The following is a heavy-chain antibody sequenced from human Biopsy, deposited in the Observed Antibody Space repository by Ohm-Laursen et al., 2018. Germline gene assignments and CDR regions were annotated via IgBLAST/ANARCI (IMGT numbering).Heavy chain of an antibody. D-gene: IGHD4-23*01. CDR2: ISHTGYT. V-gene: IGHV4-59*11. CDR1: GGSFTGHY. J-gene: IGHJ1*01. CDR3: ARGSNEYGGLYFPH. Sequence: PSQTLSLTCTVSGGSFTGHYWNWIRQPPGKGLEWIGHISHTGYTSYKSSLKSRVTISLDTSRKHFSLRLTSLAAADTAVYYCARGSNEYGGLYFPHWGQGTLVTVSS.